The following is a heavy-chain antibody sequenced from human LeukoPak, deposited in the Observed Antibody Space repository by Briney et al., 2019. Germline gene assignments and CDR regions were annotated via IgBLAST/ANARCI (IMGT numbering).Heavy chain of an antibody. CDR3: ARGRGYSSGDWFDP. D-gene: IGHD6-19*01. J-gene: IGHJ5*02. CDR2: INPNSGGT. V-gene: IGHV1-2*02. Sequence: GASVKVSCKASGYTFTGYYMHWVRQAPGQGLEWMGWINPNSGGTNYAQKFQDRVTMTRDTSISTAYMELSRLRSDDTAVYYCARGRGYSSGDWFDPWGQGTLVTVSS. CDR1: GYTFTGYY.